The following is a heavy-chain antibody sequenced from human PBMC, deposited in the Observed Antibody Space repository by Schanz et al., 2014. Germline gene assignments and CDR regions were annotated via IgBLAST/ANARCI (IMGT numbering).Heavy chain of an antibody. J-gene: IGHJ4*02. CDR1: GYTFTTYA. CDR3: ARGRGGNTGYEAADY. V-gene: IGHV7-4-1*02. CDR2: INSNTGNP. Sequence: QVQLVQSGSELKKPGASVNISCKASGYTFTTYALNWVRQAPGQGLEWMGWINSNTGNPTYAPAFTGRFVFSLDTTDSTAYLQIIRLQADDSAVFYCARGRGGNTGYEAADYWGQGTRVTVSS. D-gene: IGHD5-12*01.